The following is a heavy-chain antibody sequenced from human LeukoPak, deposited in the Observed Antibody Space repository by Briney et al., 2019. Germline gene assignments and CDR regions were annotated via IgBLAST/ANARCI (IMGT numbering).Heavy chain of an antibody. D-gene: IGHD1-1*01. CDR2: IYYSGST. CDR1: GGSISSGDYY. V-gene: IGHV4-30-4*01. CDR3: ARAYTDDLPPDH. Sequence: ASETLSLTCTVSGGSISSGDYYWSWIRQPPGKGLEWIGYIYYSGSTYYNPSLKSRVTISVDTSKNQFSLKLSSVTAADTAVYYCARAYTDDLPPDHWGQGTLVTVSS. J-gene: IGHJ5*02.